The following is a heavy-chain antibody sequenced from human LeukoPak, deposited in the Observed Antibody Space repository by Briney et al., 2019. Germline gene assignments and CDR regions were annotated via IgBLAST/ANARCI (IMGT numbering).Heavy chain of an antibody. CDR1: GFTVSSNY. V-gene: IGHV3-53*01. Sequence: GGSLRLSCAASGFTVSSNYMSWVRQAPGKGLEWVSVIYSGGSTYYADSVKGRFTISRDNSKNTLYLQMNSLRAEDTAVYYCAREGPSYYGSSGYYYSSGDAFDIWGQGTMVTVSS. J-gene: IGHJ3*02. D-gene: IGHD3-22*01. CDR3: AREGPSYYGSSGYYYSSGDAFDI. CDR2: IYSGGST.